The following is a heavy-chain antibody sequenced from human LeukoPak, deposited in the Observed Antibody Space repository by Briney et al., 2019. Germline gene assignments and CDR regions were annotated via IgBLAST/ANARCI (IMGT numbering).Heavy chain of an antibody. V-gene: IGHV3-48*01. D-gene: IGHD6-19*01. J-gene: IGHJ4*02. CDR2: ISSSSSTI. CDR1: GFTFSSYS. Sequence: GGSLRLSCAASGFTFSSYSMNWVRQAPGKGLEWVSYISSSSSTIYYADSVKGRFTISRDNAKNSLYLQMNSLRGDDTAMYYCARVQGGGYRTADYWGQGTLVTVSS. CDR3: ARVQGGGYRTADY.